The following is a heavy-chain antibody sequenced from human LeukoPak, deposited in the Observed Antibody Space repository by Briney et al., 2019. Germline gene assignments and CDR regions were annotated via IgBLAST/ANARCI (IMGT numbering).Heavy chain of an antibody. V-gene: IGHV4-31*03. CDR2: IYYSGST. J-gene: IGHJ4*02. Sequence: SETLSLTCTVSGGSISSGGYYWSWIRQHPGKGLEWIGHIYYSGSTYYNPSLKSRVTISVDTSKNQFSLKLSSVAAADTAVYYCARDFGGGATVFDYWGQGTLVTVSS. CDR1: GGSISSGGYY. D-gene: IGHD3-3*01. CDR3: ARDFGGGATVFDY.